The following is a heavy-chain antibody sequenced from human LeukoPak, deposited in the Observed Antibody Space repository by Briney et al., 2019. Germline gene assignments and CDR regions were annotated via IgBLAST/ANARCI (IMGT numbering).Heavy chain of an antibody. CDR3: ARGHYDSSGYLPYNWFDP. D-gene: IGHD3-22*01. V-gene: IGHV5-51*01. CDR1: GYTFTSYW. CDR2: IYPGDSDI. J-gene: IGHJ5*02. Sequence: GGALQISCKGSGYTFTSYWIGWGRQLAGKGLEYMGIIYPGDSDIRYSPSFQGQVTISADKSISPAYLQWSSLKTSDTAMYYCARGHYDSSGYLPYNWFDPWGQGTLVTVSS.